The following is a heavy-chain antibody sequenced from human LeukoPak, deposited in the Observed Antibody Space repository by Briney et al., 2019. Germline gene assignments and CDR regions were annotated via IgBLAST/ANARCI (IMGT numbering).Heavy chain of an antibody. CDR2: IYSGGST. CDR3: ARALYTGYYFDY. Sequence: GGSLRLSCAVSGFTVSSNYMSCVRQAPGKGLEWVSFIYSGGSTYYADSVKGRFTISRDNSKNTLYLQMNSLRPEDTAVYYCARALYTGYYFDYWGQGTLVTVSS. V-gene: IGHV3-53*01. CDR1: GFTVSSNY. J-gene: IGHJ4*02. D-gene: IGHD3-16*01.